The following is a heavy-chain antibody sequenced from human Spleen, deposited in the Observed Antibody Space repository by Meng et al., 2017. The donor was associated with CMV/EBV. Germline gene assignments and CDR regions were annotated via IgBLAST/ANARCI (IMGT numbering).Heavy chain of an antibody. CDR1: GGSISSYY. CDR3: ARTGGSYLGVYYYYGMDV. J-gene: IGHJ6*02. CDR2: IYTSGST. V-gene: IGHV4-4*07. D-gene: IGHD1-26*01. Sequence: QGQRPESGPGLVKPSEPLSLTCTVSGGSISSYYWSWIRQPAGKGLEWIGRIYTSGSTNYNPSLKSRVTMSVDTSKNQFSLKLSSVTAADTAVYYCARTGGSYLGVYYYYGMDVWGQGTTVTVSS.